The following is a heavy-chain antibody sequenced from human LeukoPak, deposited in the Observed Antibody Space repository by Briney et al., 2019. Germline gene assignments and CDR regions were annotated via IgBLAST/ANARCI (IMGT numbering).Heavy chain of an antibody. J-gene: IGHJ4*02. Sequence: GGSLRLSCAASGFTSSDTWMHWVRHAPGKGLMWVARINTDGSDAVYAGSVKGRFTISRDNTQNTLHLQMHSLRAEDTAMYYCARVYGGPFDLWGQGNLVTVSS. D-gene: IGHD4-23*01. CDR2: INTDGSDA. CDR3: ARVYGGPFDL. V-gene: IGHV3-74*01. CDR1: GFTSSDTW.